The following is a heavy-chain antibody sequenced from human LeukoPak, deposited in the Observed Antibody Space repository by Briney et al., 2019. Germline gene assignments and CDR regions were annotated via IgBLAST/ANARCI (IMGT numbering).Heavy chain of an antibody. CDR1: GGSISTYY. D-gene: IGHD1-26*01. CDR2: NSDGGVT. CDR3: ARHGGTLDYFDY. Sequence: SDTLSLPCSLSGGSISTYYGSWIRQPPGKGLEWIGYNSDGGVTSYNPSLKGRVTISVDSPNNRFSLRLTSLTAVDTALYYCARHGGTLDYFDYWGPGSLVTVSS. V-gene: IGHV4-59*08. J-gene: IGHJ4*02.